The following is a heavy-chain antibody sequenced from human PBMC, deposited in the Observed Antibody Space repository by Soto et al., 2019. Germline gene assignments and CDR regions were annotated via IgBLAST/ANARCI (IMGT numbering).Heavy chain of an antibody. CDR2: ISYDGSNK. V-gene: IGHV3-30*18. D-gene: IGHD2-8*01. CDR3: AKQDGMVYAARPYGMDV. CDR1: GFTFSSYG. Sequence: QVQLVESGGGVVQPGRSLRLSCAASGFTFSSYGMHWVRQAPGKGLEWVAVISYDGSNKYYADSVKGGFTISRDNSKNTLYLQMNSLRAEDTAVYYCAKQDGMVYAARPYGMDVWGQGTTVTVSS. J-gene: IGHJ6*02.